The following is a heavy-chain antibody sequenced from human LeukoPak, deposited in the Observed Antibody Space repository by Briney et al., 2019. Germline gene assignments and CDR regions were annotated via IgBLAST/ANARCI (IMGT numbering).Heavy chain of an antibody. CDR1: GYTFTGYY. V-gene: IGHV1-2*06. CDR2: INPNSGGT. Sequence: ASVKVSCKASGYTFTGYYMHWVRQAPGQGLEWMGRINPNSGGTNYAQKFQGRVTMTRGTSISTAYMELSRLRSDDTAVYYCARETMIVVVTQPNFDYWGQGTLVTVSS. D-gene: IGHD3-22*01. J-gene: IGHJ4*02. CDR3: ARETMIVVVTQPNFDY.